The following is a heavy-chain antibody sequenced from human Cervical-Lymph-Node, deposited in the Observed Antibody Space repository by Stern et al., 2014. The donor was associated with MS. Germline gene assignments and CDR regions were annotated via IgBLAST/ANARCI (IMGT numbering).Heavy chain of an antibody. CDR1: GFTFSHYS. D-gene: IGHD4-17*01. J-gene: IGHJ4*02. Sequence: EVQLVESGGGLVKPGESLRLSCDASGFTFSHYSIHWVRPAPGKGLAWISSISNNSTHTYYADSVEGRFTISRDSAKDSVSLHMVSLRAEDTAVYYCARARVGDYARSPHLDSWGQGTLVTVSS. CDR2: ISNNSTHT. V-gene: IGHV3-21*01. CDR3: ARARVGDYARSPHLDS.